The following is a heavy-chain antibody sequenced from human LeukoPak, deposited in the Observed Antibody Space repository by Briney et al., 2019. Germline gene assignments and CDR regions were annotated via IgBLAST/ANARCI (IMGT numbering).Heavy chain of an antibody. CDR3: AREFWSGSYSDK. V-gene: IGHV4-30-4*01. CDR1: GDSISSGNYY. J-gene: IGHJ4*02. CDR2: IYYSGST. Sequence: SETPSLTCTVSGDSISSGNYYWTWIRQPPGKGLEWIGYIYYSGSTFYNPSLKSRVTISVDTSKNEFSLKLSSVTAADTAVYYCAREFWSGSYSDKWGQGTLVTVSS. D-gene: IGHD3-3*01.